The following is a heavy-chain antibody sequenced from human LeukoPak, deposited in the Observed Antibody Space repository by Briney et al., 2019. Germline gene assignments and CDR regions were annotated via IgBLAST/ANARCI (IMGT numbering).Heavy chain of an antibody. CDR2: IYYSGST. CDR3: ARLTVAGYFDY. Sequence: SETLSLTCTVSGGSISSYYWSWIRQPPGKGLEWIGYIYYSGSTSYKPSLKSRVTISVDTSKNQLSLKLSSVTAADTAVYYCARLTVAGYFDYWGQGTLVTVSS. J-gene: IGHJ4*02. CDR1: GGSISSYY. D-gene: IGHD6-19*01. V-gene: IGHV4-59*08.